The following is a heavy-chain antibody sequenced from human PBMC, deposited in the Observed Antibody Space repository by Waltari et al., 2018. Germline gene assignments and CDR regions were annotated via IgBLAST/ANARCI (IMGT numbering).Heavy chain of an antibody. Sequence: QVQLHQWGAGLLKPSETLSLTCAVSGESFSGHFWSWIRQSPGKGLEWVGAIHYSGSTNYNPSLKSRLSLSVDPTKKQFSLRLTSVTAADTGVYFCARYGEVPPNYFFDYWGQGTLVTVSS. J-gene: IGHJ4*01. CDR3: ARYGEVPPNYFFDY. D-gene: IGHD2-21*01. CDR2: IHYSGST. CDR1: GESFSGHF. V-gene: IGHV4-34*01.